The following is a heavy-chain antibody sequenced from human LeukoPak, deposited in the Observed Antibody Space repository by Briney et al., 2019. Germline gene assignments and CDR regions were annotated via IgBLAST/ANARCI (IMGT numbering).Heavy chain of an antibody. CDR3: ARDRQARSVAYDDFDI. Sequence: ASVKVSCKASGGTFSSYAISWVRQAPGQGLEWMGGIIPIFGTANYAQKFQGRITITADESTSTNYMELSSLRSEDTAMYYCARDRQARSVAYDDFDIWGQGTMVTVSS. D-gene: IGHD3-3*01. CDR2: IIPIFGTA. J-gene: IGHJ3*02. V-gene: IGHV1-69*13. CDR1: GGTFSSYA.